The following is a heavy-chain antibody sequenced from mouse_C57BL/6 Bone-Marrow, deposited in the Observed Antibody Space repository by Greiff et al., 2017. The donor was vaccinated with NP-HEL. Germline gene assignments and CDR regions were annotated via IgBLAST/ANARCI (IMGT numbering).Heavy chain of an antibody. CDR3: ARDLFFAY. CDR1: GYTFTSYW. V-gene: IGHV1-50*01. Sequence: VQLQQSGAELVKPGASVKLSCKASGYTFTSYWMQWVKQRPGQGLEWIGEIDPSDSYTNYNQKFKGKATLTVDTSSSTAYMQLSSLTSEDSAVYYCARDLFFAYWGQGTLVTVSA. D-gene: IGHD6-1*01. J-gene: IGHJ3*01. CDR2: IDPSDSYT.